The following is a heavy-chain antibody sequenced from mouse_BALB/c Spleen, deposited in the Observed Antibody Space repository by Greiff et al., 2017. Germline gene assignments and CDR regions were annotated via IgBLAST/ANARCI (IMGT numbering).Heavy chain of an antibody. CDR3: ARGGYDEGRMDY. J-gene: IGHJ4*01. D-gene: IGHD2-2*01. CDR1: GFTFSSFG. V-gene: IGHV5-17*02. CDR2: ISSGSSTI. Sequence: EVMLLESGGGLVQPGGSRKLSCAASGFTFSSFGMHWVRQAPEKGLEWVAYISSGSSTIYYADTVKGRFTISRDNPKNTLFLQMTSLRSEDTAMYYCARGGYDEGRMDYWGQGTSVTVSS.